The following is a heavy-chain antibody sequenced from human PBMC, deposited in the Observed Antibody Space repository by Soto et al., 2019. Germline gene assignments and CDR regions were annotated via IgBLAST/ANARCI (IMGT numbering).Heavy chain of an antibody. D-gene: IGHD6-6*01. V-gene: IGHV4-34*01. CDR2: INPSGGT. J-gene: IGHJ4*02. CDR3: ARVLAARASRDFDY. Sequence: SETLSLTYGVYGGSFSTDYWSWIRQPPGKGLEWIGEINPSGGTNYNPSLKSRVTISVATSKNQFSLKLSSVTAADTAVYYCARVLAARASRDFDYWGPGTLVTVSS. CDR1: GGSFSTDY.